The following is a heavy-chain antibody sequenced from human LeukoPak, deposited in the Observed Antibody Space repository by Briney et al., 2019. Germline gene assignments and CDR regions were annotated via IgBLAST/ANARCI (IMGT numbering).Heavy chain of an antibody. CDR2: ISYDGSNK. D-gene: IGHD5-18*01. V-gene: IGHV3-30*18. J-gene: IGHJ4*02. Sequence: GRSLRLSCAASGFTFSSYGMHWVPQAPGKGLEWVAVISYDGSNKYYADSVKGRFTISRNNSKNTLYLQMNSLRAEDTAVYYCAKSWEYSYGPKRFDYWGQGTLVTVSS. CDR1: GFTFSSYG. CDR3: AKSWEYSYGPKRFDY.